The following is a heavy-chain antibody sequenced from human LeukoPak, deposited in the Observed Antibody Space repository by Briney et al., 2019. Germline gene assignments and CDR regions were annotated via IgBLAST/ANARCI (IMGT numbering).Heavy chain of an antibody. CDR1: GGSFSGYY. CDR2: INHSGST. CDR3: ARAHYDYVWGSYRWYYLDY. Sequence: SETLSLTCAVYGGSFSGYYWSWIRQPPGKGLEWIGEINHSGSTNYNPSLKSRVTISVDTSKNQFSLKLSSVTAADTAVYYCARAHYDYVWGSYRWYYLDYWGQGTLVTVSS. J-gene: IGHJ4*02. D-gene: IGHD3-16*02. V-gene: IGHV4-34*01.